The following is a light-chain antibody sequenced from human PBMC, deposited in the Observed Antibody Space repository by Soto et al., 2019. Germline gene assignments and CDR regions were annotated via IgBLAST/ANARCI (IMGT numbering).Light chain of an antibody. CDR1: QSVSSN. J-gene: IGKJ4*01. CDR3: QQYNNWPPT. V-gene: IGKV3-15*01. CDR2: GAS. Sequence: EIVMTQSPATLSVSPGERATLSCRASQSVSSNLAWYQQKPGQAPRLLIYGASTRATGIPARFSGSGSGTDFTLTISSLQYEDFAFYYCQQYNNWPPTFGGGTKVEIK.